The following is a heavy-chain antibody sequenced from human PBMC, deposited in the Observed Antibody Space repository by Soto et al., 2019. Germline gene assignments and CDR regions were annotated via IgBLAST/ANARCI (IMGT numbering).Heavy chain of an antibody. V-gene: IGHV3-53*02. CDR2: TFSGGNT. CDR1: GFSISSNY. CDR3: ARKPPSAIQGWAFGMDV. Sequence: ELQLVETGGGLIQTGGSLRLSCAASGFSISSNYIAWVRQPPGKGLEWVSTTFSGGNTEYAASVKGRCSISRDNYKNTLYLQMDNLRAEDTAVYYGARKPPSAIQGWAFGMDVWGQGTTVSVSS. J-gene: IGHJ6*02. D-gene: IGHD2-21*01.